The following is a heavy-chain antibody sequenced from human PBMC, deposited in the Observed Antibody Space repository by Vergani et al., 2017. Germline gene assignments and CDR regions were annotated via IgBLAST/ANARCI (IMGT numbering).Heavy chain of an antibody. J-gene: IGHJ5*02. Sequence: QVQLVESGGGVVQPGRSLRLSCAASGFTFNQYGMHCVRQAPGKGLEWVAVTWYDGNNKQYADSVKGRFTISRDNSKSTMYLQMNSLRDEDTGVYYCARDLRLLCNRFDPWGQGTLVTVSS. CDR2: TWYDGNNK. V-gene: IGHV3-33*01. CDR1: GFTFNQYG. CDR3: ARDLRLLCNRFDP. D-gene: IGHD3-10*02.